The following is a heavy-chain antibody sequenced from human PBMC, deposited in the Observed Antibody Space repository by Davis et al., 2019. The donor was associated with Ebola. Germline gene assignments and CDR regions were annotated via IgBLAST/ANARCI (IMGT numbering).Heavy chain of an antibody. V-gene: IGHV3-74*01. J-gene: IGHJ4*02. CDR3: AKTTIGVTVE. CDR1: GFTFSSYW. Sequence: GESLKISCAASGFTFSSYWMHWVRQAPGKGPVWVSRINSDGSSTSYADSVKGRFTISRDNSKNTLYLQMNSLRAEDTAVYYCAKTTIGVTVEWGQGTLVTVSS. D-gene: IGHD4-23*01. CDR2: INSDGSST.